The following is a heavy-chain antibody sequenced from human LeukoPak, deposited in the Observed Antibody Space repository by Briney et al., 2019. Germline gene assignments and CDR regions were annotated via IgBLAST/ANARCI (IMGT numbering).Heavy chain of an antibody. CDR1: GGSISSYY. CDR3: ARTSIAARRANAFDI. CDR2: IYYSGST. Sequence: SETLSLTCTVSGGSISSYYWSWIRQPPGKGLEWIGYIYYSGSTNYNPSLKSRVTISVDTSKNQFSLKLSSVTAADTAVYYCARTSIAARRANAFDIWGQGTMVTVSS. D-gene: IGHD6-6*01. J-gene: IGHJ3*02. V-gene: IGHV4-59*12.